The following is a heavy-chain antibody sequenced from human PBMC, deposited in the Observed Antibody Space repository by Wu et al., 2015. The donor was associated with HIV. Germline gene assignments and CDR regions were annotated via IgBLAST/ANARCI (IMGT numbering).Heavy chain of an antibody. CDR3: ARAERITMIAYYYYGMDV. CDR2: MNPNSGNT. CDR1: GYTFTSYD. Sequence: QVQLVQSGAEVKKPGASVKVSCKASGYTFTSYDINWVRQATGQGLEWMGWMNPNSGNTGYAQKFQGRVTMTRNTSISTAYMELSSLRSEDTAVYYCARAERITMIAYYYYGMDVWGQGTTVTVSS. D-gene: IGHD3-22*01. V-gene: IGHV1-8*01. J-gene: IGHJ6*02.